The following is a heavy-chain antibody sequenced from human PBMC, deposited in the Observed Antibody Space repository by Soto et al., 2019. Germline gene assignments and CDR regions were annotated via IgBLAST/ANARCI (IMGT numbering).Heavy chain of an antibody. J-gene: IGHJ3*02. V-gene: IGHV1-18*01. CDR1: GYTFTSYG. CDR2: ISAYNGNT. D-gene: IGHD5-18*01. CDR3: ARVGQHVDTAMVNDAFDI. Sequence: ASVKVSCKASGYTFTSYGISWVRQAPGQGLERKGWISAYNGNTNYAQKLQGRVTMTTDTSTSTAYMELRSLRSDDTAVYYCARVGQHVDTAMVNDAFDIWGQGTMVTV.